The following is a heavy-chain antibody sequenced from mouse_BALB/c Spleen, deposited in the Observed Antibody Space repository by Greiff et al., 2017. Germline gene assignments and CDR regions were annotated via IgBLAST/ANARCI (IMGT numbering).Heavy chain of an antibody. CDR2: IDPENGDT. CDR1: GFNIKDYY. CDR3: NTYYYAMDY. J-gene: IGHJ4*01. Sequence: VQLKESGAELVRSGASVKLSCTASGFNIKDYYMHWVKQRPEQGLEWIGWIDPENGDTEYAPKFQGKATMTADTSSNTAYLQLSSLTSEDTAVYYCNTYYYAMDYWGQGTSVTVSS. V-gene: IGHV14-4*02.